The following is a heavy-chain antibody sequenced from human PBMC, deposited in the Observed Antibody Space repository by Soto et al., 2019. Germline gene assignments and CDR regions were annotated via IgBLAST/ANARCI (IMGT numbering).Heavy chain of an antibody. Sequence: QVQLQESGPGLVKPSGTLSLTCAVSSGSISSSNWWSWVRQPPGKGLEWIGEIAHTETTNSSLSLRSRVTRSVDKSKSQFSLRLTSVTAADTAVYYCASHLVMTGTRGCDHWGQGTLVTVSS. CDR3: ASHLVMTGTRGCDH. J-gene: IGHJ4*02. CDR2: IAHTETT. D-gene: IGHD3-9*01. V-gene: IGHV4-4*02. CDR1: SGSISSSNW.